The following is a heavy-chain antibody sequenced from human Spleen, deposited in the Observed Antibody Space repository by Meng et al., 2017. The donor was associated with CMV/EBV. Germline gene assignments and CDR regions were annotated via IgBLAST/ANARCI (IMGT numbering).Heavy chain of an antibody. CDR1: GGFISSYY. CDR3: ATVPGLGYCSSTSCYTGGY. J-gene: IGHJ4*02. CDR2: IYYSGST. Sequence: SETLSLTCTVSGGFISSYYWSWIRQPPGKGLEWIGYIYYSGSTNYNPSLKSRVTISVDTSKNQFSLKLSSVTAADTAVYYCATVPGLGYCSSTSCYTGGYWGQGTLVTVSS. D-gene: IGHD2-2*02. V-gene: IGHV4-59*01.